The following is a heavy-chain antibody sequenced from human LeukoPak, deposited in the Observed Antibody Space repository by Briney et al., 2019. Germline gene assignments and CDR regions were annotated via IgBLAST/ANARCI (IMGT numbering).Heavy chain of an antibody. CDR2: ISSSSSYI. CDR1: GFTFSSYS. Sequence: GGSLRLSCAASGFTFSSYSMNWVRQAPGKGLEWVSSISSSSSYIYYADSVKGRFTISRDNAKNSLYLQMNSLRAEDTAVYYCARVGGAGGYGIGAFDIWGQGTMVTVSS. J-gene: IGHJ3*02. CDR3: ARVGGAGGYGIGAFDI. V-gene: IGHV3-21*01. D-gene: IGHD5-12*01.